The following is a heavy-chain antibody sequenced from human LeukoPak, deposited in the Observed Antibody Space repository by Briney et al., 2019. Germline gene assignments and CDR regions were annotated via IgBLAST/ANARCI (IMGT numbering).Heavy chain of an antibody. Sequence: ASVKVSCKPSGYTFTSYFIHWVRQAPGQGLEWVGIINPSGGSTNYAQKFQGRVTMTRVTSTSTAYMELSRLRSDDTALYYCTRGSYYDSSGYSGVRLFDYWGQGTPVTVPS. J-gene: IGHJ4*02. CDR2: INPSGGST. V-gene: IGHV1-46*01. CDR3: TRGSYYDSSGYSGVRLFDY. CDR1: GYTFTSYF. D-gene: IGHD3-22*01.